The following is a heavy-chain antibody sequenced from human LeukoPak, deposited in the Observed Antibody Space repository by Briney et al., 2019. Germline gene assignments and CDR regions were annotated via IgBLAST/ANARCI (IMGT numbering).Heavy chain of an antibody. D-gene: IGHD6-6*01. Sequence: GASVKVSCKASGYTFTSYGISWVRQAPGQGLEWMGWISAYNGNTNYAQKLQGRVTMTTDTSTSTAYMELRSLRSEDTAVYYCARAYSSSSPVKRMGHYYYYMDAWGKGTTVTVSS. V-gene: IGHV1-18*01. CDR3: ARAYSSSSPVKRMGHYYYYMDA. CDR2: ISAYNGNT. CDR1: GYTFTSYG. J-gene: IGHJ6*03.